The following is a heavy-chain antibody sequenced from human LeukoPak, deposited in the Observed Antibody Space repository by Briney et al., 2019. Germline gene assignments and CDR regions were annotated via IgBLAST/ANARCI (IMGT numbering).Heavy chain of an antibody. D-gene: IGHD2-21*02. V-gene: IGHV2-70*17. CDR1: GFSFSTRGMC. J-gene: IGHJ3*01. CDR2: SDWDDDA. CDR3: GRTPNTYYFHDGDSDVYDV. Sequence: SGPALVKPTETLTLTCTFSGFSFSTRGMCGSWIRQSPGRALEWLARSDWDDDAFYSTSLQTRLTISKDTSKNQVVLTKTNMDPVDTATHYCGRTPNTYYFHDGDSDVYDVWGHGTVVTVSS.